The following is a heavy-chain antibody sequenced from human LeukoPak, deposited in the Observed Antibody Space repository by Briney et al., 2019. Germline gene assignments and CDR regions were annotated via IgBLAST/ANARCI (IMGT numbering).Heavy chain of an antibody. V-gene: IGHV4-61*10. J-gene: IGHJ3*02. CDR3: ASLTTADAFDI. CDR2: VYTGGST. D-gene: IGHD3-22*01. Sequence: SETLSLTCTVSGHSMTTGSYYWSWIRKPAGKGLEWIGCVYTGGSTEYNPSLESRVIISMDTSKNQFSLKVSSVTAADTAVYYCASLTTADAFDIWGQGTMVTVSS. CDR1: GHSMTTGSYY.